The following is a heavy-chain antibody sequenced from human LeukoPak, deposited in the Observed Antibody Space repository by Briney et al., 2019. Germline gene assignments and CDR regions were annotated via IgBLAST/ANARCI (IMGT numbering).Heavy chain of an antibody. CDR2: IDWDDDK. Sequence: SGPALVKPTQTLTLTCTVSGFSLSTSGMCVSWIRQPPGKALEWLARIDWDDDKYYSTSLKTRLTISKDTSKNQVVLTMTNMDPVATATYYCARIVRYYDRSGYYYYFDYWGQGTLVTVSS. CDR1: GFSLSTSGMC. D-gene: IGHD3-22*01. J-gene: IGHJ4*02. CDR3: ARIVRYYDRSGYYYYFDY. V-gene: IGHV2-70*11.